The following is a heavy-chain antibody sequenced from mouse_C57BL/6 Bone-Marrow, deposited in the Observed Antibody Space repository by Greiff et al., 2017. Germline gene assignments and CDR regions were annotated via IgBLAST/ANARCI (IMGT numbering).Heavy chain of an antibody. D-gene: IGHD1-1*01. CDR3: ARDSTVVGYYAMDY. J-gene: IGHJ4*01. CDR1: GFTFSSYA. Sequence: EVHLVKSGGGLVKPGGSLKLSCAASGFTFSSYAMSWVRQTPEKRLEWVATISDGGSYTYYPDNVKGRFTISRDNAKNNLYLQMSHLKSEDTAMYYCARDSTVVGYYAMDYWGQGTSVTVSS. CDR2: ISDGGSYT. V-gene: IGHV5-4*01.